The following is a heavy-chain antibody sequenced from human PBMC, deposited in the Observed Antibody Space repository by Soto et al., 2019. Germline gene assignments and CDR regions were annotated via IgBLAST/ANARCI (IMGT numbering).Heavy chain of an antibody. J-gene: IGHJ6*02. CDR1: GGSISSGDYY. D-gene: IGHD2-15*01. CDR2: IYYSGST. V-gene: IGHV4-30-4*01. CDR3: ARDSRDVVVVAATPVIYYYYGMDV. Sequence: CTVSGGSISSGDYYWSWIRQPPGKGLEWIGYIYYSGSTYYNPSLKSRVTISVDTSKNQFSLKLSSVTAADTAVYYCARDSRDVVVVAATPVIYYYYGMDVWGQGTTVTVSS.